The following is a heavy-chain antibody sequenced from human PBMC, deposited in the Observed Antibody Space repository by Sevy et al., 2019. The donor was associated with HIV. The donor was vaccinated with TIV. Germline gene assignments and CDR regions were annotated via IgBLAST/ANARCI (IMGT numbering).Heavy chain of an antibody. J-gene: IGHJ4*02. Sequence: GGSLRLSCAASGFTFSSYGMHWVRQAPGKGLEWVAVISYDGSNKYYEDSVKGRFTISRDNSKNTLYLQMNSLRAEDTAVYYCAKSGGSSSWYLDYWGQGTLVTVSS. D-gene: IGHD6-13*01. V-gene: IGHV3-30*18. CDR2: ISYDGSNK. CDR3: AKSGGSSSWYLDY. CDR1: GFTFSSYG.